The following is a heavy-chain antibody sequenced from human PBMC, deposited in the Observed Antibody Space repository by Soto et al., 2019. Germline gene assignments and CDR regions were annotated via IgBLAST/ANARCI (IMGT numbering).Heavy chain of an antibody. CDR1: GFTFSSYG. D-gene: IGHD3-22*01. CDR3: TRFGTYYDTSGFLY. Sequence: GGSLRLSCAASGFTFSSYGMHWVRQAPGKWLEWVSRINTDDTTTTYADSVKGRFTISRDNARNTLYLQMNSLRAEDTAVYYCTRFGTYYDTSGFLYWGQGXLVTVYS. V-gene: IGHV3-74*01. CDR2: INTDDTTT. J-gene: IGHJ4*02.